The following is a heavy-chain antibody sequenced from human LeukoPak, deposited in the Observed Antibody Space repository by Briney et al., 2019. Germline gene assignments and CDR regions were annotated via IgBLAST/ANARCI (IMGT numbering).Heavy chain of an antibody. CDR1: GASISSSSYY. V-gene: IGHV4-39*07. Sequence: SETLSLTCTVSGASISSSSYYWGWIRQPPGKGLEWIGSIFYGGSTYYNPSLESRVTISVDASMNHFSLNLTSVTAADTAVYYCASRASNSPFDPWGQGILVTVSA. J-gene: IGHJ5*02. D-gene: IGHD2/OR15-2a*01. CDR2: IFYGGST. CDR3: ASRASNSPFDP.